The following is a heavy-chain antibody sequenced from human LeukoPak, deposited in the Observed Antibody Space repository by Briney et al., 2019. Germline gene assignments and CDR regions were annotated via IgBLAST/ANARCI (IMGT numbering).Heavy chain of an antibody. J-gene: IGHJ4*02. CDR2: ISSSSSYI. V-gene: IGHV3-21*01. Sequence: GGSLRLSCAASGFTFSSYSMNWVRQAPGKGLEWVSSISSSSSYIYYADSMKGRFTISRDSAKNSLYLQMNSLRAEDTAVYYCARDPSAFDYWGQGTLVTVSS. CDR3: ARDPSAFDY. CDR1: GFTFSSYS.